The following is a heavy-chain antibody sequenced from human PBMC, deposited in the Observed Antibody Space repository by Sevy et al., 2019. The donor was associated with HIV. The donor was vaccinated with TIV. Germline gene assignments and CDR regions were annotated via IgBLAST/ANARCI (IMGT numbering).Heavy chain of an antibody. J-gene: IGHJ4*02. Sequence: GGSLRLSCEASGFTFSTYGMHWVRQAPGKGLEWVAFIRYDGSNKYYPDSVKGRFTISRDNSKNTLYLQMNSLRPEDTAVYYCAKDPDRSSSWYDYWGQGTLVTVSS. CDR3: AKDPDRSSSWYDY. D-gene: IGHD6-13*01. V-gene: IGHV3-30*02. CDR1: GFTFSTYG. CDR2: IRYDGSNK.